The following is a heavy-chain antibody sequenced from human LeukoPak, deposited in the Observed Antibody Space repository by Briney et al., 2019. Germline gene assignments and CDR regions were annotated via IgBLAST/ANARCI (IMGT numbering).Heavy chain of an antibody. V-gene: IGHV3-23*01. CDR2: ISGSGGST. Sequence: TGGSLRLSCEGSGFTFDDYGMSWVRQAPGKGLEWVSAISGSGGSTYYADSVKGRFTISRDNSKNTLYLQMNSLRAEDTAVYYCANYLFLTTVTHGGDYFDYWGQGTLVTVSS. J-gene: IGHJ4*02. CDR1: GFTFDDYG. CDR3: ANYLFLTTVTHGGDYFDY. D-gene: IGHD4-17*01.